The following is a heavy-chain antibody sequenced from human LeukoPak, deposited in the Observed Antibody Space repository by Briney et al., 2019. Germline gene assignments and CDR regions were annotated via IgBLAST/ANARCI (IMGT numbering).Heavy chain of an antibody. CDR2: ISYDGSNK. V-gene: IGHV3-30*18. CDR1: GFTFSSYG. Sequence: PGGSLRLSCAASGFTFSSYGMHWVRQAPGKGLEWVAVISYDGSNKYYADSVKGRFTISRDISKNTLYLQMNSLRAEDTAVYYCAKGGERGTFYFDYWGQGTLVTVSS. J-gene: IGHJ4*02. D-gene: IGHD1-1*01. CDR3: AKGGERGTFYFDY.